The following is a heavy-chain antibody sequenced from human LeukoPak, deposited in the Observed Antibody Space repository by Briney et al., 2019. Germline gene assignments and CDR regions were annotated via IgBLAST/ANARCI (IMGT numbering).Heavy chain of an antibody. Sequence: TGGSLRLSCAASGLSFSSYSMNWVRQAPGKGLEWVSYISSSSSTIYYADSVKGRFTISRDNTKNSVYLQMNSLRAEDTAVYYCATGSYLTANFDHWGQGTLVTVSS. V-gene: IGHV3-48*04. CDR1: GLSFSSYS. CDR2: ISSSSSTI. D-gene: IGHD3-10*01. CDR3: ATGSYLTANFDH. J-gene: IGHJ4*02.